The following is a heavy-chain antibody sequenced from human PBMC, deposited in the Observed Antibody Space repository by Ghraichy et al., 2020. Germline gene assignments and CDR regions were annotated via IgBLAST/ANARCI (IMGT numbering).Heavy chain of an antibody. CDR3: ARSVWFGELLSYEIDY. D-gene: IGHD3-10*01. Sequence: SETLSLTCTVSGGSVSSGSYYWSWIRQPPGKGLEWIGYIYYSGSTNYNPSLKSRVTISVDTSKKQFSLKLSSVTAADTAVYYCARSVWFGELLSYEIDYWGQGTLVTVSS. V-gene: IGHV4-61*01. CDR1: GGSVSSGSYY. J-gene: IGHJ4*02. CDR2: IYYSGST.